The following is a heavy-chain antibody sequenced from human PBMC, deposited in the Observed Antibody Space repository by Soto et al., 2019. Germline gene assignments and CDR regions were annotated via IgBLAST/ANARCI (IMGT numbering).Heavy chain of an antibody. J-gene: IGHJ2*01. Sequence: EVQLVESGGGLVQPGGPLGPSCAPSGLTFSSYWMHWVGKAPGRGLLWFSRINSDGSATSSADSVKGRFTISRDNAKNTLYLQMNSLRAEDTAVYYCARGGRLNWYFDLWGRGTLVTVSS. CDR1: GLTFSSYW. CDR3: ARGGRLNWYFDL. V-gene: IGHV3-74*01. CDR2: INSDGSAT. D-gene: IGHD1-26*01.